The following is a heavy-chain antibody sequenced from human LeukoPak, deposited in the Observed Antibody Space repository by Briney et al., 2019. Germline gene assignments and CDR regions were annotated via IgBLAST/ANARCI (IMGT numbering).Heavy chain of an antibody. CDR2: IYYSGST. Sequence: SETLSLTCTVSSGSISSYYWSWIRQPPGKGLEWIGYIYYSGSTNYNPSLESRVTISVDTSKNQFSLKLSSVTAADTAVYYCARAPIPYDRSRTDYRFDPWGQGTLVTVAS. D-gene: IGHD3-16*01. V-gene: IGHV4-59*01. J-gene: IGHJ5*02. CDR1: SGSISSYY. CDR3: ARAPIPYDRSRTDYRFDP.